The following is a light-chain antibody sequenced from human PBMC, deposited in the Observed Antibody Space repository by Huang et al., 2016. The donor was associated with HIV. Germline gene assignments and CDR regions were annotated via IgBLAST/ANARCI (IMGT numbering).Light chain of an antibody. J-gene: IGKJ1*01. Sequence: IQLTQSPSSLSASLGDRVTITCRASRDIKTYLAWFHQRPGRAPKFLIFAASFLESGVPSRFSGSGSGTEFTLTINGLQPEDFGTYYCQQVDSYPRTFGQGTNVDVK. CDR2: AAS. CDR1: RDIKTY. V-gene: IGKV1-9*01. CDR3: QQVDSYPRT.